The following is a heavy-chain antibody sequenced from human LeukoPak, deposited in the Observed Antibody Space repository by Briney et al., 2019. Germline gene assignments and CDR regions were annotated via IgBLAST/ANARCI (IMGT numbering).Heavy chain of an antibody. CDR1: GFTFNNYS. Sequence: GGSLRLSCVASGFTFNNYSMNWVRQAPGKGLQWVSYISYSISLIYYADSVKGRFTISRDNAKNSLYLQMNSLRAEDTAVYYCARGSGSYPIDFDYWGQGTLVTVSS. CDR2: ISYSISLI. J-gene: IGHJ4*02. V-gene: IGHV3-21*05. D-gene: IGHD1-26*01. CDR3: ARGSGSYPIDFDY.